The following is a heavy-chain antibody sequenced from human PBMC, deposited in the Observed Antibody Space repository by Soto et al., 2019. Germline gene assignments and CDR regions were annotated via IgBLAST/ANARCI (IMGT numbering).Heavy chain of an antibody. V-gene: IGHV4-4*02. CDR1: GGSISSSNW. CDR2: IYQSGST. Sequence: SETLSLTCAVSGGSISSSNWWSWVRQPPGKGLEWIGEIYQSGSTNYNPSLKSRVTISVDKSKNQFSLKLSSVTAADTAVYYCARRPRYSSSSYYYYYGMDVWGQGTTVTVSS. CDR3: ARRPRYSSSSYYYYYGMDV. J-gene: IGHJ6*02. D-gene: IGHD6-6*01.